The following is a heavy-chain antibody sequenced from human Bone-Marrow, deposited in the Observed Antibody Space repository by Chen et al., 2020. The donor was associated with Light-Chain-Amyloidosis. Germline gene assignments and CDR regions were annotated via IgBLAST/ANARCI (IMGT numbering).Heavy chain of an antibody. J-gene: IGHJ4*02. D-gene: IGHD6-19*01. V-gene: IGHV4-39*07. CDR2: IYYSGST. CDR3: ARAGDWQWPADFDY. CDR1: GGSISSSSYY. Sequence: QLQLQESGPGLVKPSETLSLTCTVSGGSISSSSYYWGWIRQPPGTGLEWIGSIYYSGSTYYNPSLKSRVTISVDTSKNQFSLKLSSVTAADTAVYYCARAGDWQWPADFDYWGQGTLVTVSS.